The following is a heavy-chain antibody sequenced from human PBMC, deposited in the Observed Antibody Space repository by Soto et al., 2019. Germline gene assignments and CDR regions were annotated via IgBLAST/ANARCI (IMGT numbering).Heavy chain of an antibody. J-gene: IGHJ4*02. CDR3: ASEGSD. CDR2: IYYSGST. Sequence: QVQLQESGPGLVKPSQTLSLTCTVSNGSITSSGYYWSWIRQHPGKGLEWIGYIYYSGSTFYNPSLXSXLTISIDTSKNQFSLNLTSVTAADTAVYYCASEGSDWGQGTLVTVSS. CDR1: NGSITSSGYY. V-gene: IGHV4-31*03.